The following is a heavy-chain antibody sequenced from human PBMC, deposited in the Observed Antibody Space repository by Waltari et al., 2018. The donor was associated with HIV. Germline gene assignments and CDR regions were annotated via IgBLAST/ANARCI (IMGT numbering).Heavy chain of an antibody. D-gene: IGHD2-15*01. CDR3: AKVRGDIVVVVAAVGAFDY. J-gene: IGHJ4*02. V-gene: IGHV3-23*01. CDR1: GFTFSSYA. CDR2: SSGSGGST. Sequence: EVQLLESGGGLVQPGGSLRLSCAASGFTFSSYAMSWVRQAPGKGLEWVSASSGSGGSTYYADSVKGRFTISRDNSKNTLYLQMNSLRAEDTAVYYCAKVRGDIVVVVAAVGAFDYWGQGTLVTVSS.